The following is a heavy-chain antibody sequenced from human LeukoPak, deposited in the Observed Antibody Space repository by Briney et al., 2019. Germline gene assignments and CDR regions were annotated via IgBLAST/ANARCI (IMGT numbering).Heavy chain of an antibody. J-gene: IGHJ3*02. D-gene: IGHD3-22*01. CDR2: TYYRSKWYT. V-gene: IGHV6-1*01. CDR3: ARANYYDTSGYSRGAFDI. Sequence: SQTLSLTCAISGDSVSSNNAAWNWIRQSPSRGLEWLGRTYYRSKWYTDYAVSVKSRITINPDTSKNQFSLQLNSVTPEDTAVYYCARANYYDTSGYSRGAFDIWGQGTMVTVSS. CDR1: GDSVSSNNAA.